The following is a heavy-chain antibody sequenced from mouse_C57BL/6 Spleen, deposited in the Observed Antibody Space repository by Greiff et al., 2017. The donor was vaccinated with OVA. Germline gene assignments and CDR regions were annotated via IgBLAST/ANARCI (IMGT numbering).Heavy chain of an antibody. V-gene: IGHV1-15*01. CDR3: TRGYYAYAMDY. CDR1: GYTFTDYE. CDR2: IDPETGGT. D-gene: IGHD2-3*01. J-gene: IGHJ4*01. Sequence: VQLQESGAELVRPGASVTLSCKASGYTFTDYEMHWVKQTPVHGLEWIGAIDPETGGTAYNQKFKGKAILTADKSSSTAYMELRSLTSEDSAVYYCTRGYYAYAMDYWGQGTSDTVSS.